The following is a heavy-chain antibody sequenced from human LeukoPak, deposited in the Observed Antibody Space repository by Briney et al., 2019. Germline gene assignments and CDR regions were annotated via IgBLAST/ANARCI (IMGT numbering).Heavy chain of an antibody. CDR2: TYYRSKWYN. J-gene: IGHJ3*02. V-gene: IGHV6-1*01. CDR3: ARPTEDSSGYYDAFDI. CDR1: GDSVSSNSAA. D-gene: IGHD3-22*01. Sequence: SQTLSLTCAISGDSVSSNSAAWNWIRQSPSRGLEWLGRTYYRSKWYNDYAVPVKSRITINPDTSKNQFSLKLSSVTAADTAVYYCARPTEDSSGYYDAFDIWGQGTMVTVSS.